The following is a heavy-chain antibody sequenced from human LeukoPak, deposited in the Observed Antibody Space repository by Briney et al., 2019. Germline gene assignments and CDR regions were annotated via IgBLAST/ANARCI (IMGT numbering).Heavy chain of an antibody. Sequence: GGSLRLSCAASGFTFTKYWMTWVRQAPGKGLEWVGNIKQDGSDKNYMDSVKGRFTISRDNTKNSVYLQMSSLRAEDTAVYYCAREVWGPEYWGQGTPVTVSS. V-gene: IGHV3-7*01. J-gene: IGHJ4*02. CDR1: GFTFTKYW. D-gene: IGHD1-14*01. CDR2: IKQDGSDK. CDR3: AREVWGPEY.